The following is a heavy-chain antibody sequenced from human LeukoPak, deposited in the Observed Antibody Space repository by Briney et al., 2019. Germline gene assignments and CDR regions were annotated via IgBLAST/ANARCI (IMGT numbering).Heavy chain of an antibody. Sequence: SETLSLTCAVYGGSFSGYYWSWIRQPPGKGLEWIGEINHSGSTNYNPSLKSRVTISVDTSKNQFSLKLSSVTAADTAVYYCARSRGYSYGSYFGYWGQGTLVTVSS. J-gene: IGHJ4*02. D-gene: IGHD5-18*01. CDR2: INHSGST. CDR3: ARSRGYSYGSYFGY. CDR1: GGSFSGYY. V-gene: IGHV4-34*01.